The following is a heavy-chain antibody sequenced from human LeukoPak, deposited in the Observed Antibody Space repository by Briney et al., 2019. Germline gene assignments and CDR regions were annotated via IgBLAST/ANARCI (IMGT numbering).Heavy chain of an antibody. CDR3: IREYEGGYFDY. V-gene: IGHV1-46*01. J-gene: IGHJ4*02. CDR1: GYIFTDYY. D-gene: IGHD3-16*01. Sequence: GASGTVSCKTSGYIFTDYYIHWVRQAPGQGLKWIGIIYPSGGTTDSSQKFKGRVTVTRDTSTSTVYMELRTLRSEDTAIYYCIREYEGGYFDYWGQGTLVTVSS. CDR2: IYPSGGTT.